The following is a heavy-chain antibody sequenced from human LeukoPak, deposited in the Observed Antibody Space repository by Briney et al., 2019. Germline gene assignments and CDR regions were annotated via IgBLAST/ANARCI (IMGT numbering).Heavy chain of an antibody. Sequence: SETLSLTCTVSGGSISSYYWSWIRQPPGKGLEWIGYIYYSGSTNYNPSLKSRVTISVDTSKNQFSLKLSSVTAADTAVYYCARESKKGDYYYYGVDVWGQGTTVTVSS. V-gene: IGHV4-59*12. J-gene: IGHJ6*02. CDR2: IYYSGST. CDR3: ARESKKGDYYYYGVDV. D-gene: IGHD3-16*01. CDR1: GGSISSYY.